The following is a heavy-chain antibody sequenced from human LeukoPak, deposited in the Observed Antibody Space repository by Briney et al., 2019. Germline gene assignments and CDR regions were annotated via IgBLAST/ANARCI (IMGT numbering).Heavy chain of an antibody. Sequence: GGSLRLSCAASGFTFSSSAMSWVRQAPGKGLEWVSAISNNGGYTYYADSVQGRFTISRDNSKSTLCLQMNSLRAEDTAVYYCAKGPGGLSPNYFDYWGQGTLVTVSS. CDR2: ISNNGGYT. CDR3: AKGPGGLSPNYFDY. V-gene: IGHV3-23*01. J-gene: IGHJ4*02. CDR1: GFTFSSSA. D-gene: IGHD3-16*02.